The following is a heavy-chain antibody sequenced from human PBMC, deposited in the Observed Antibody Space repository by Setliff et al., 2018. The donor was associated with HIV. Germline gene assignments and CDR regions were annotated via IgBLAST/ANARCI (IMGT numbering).Heavy chain of an antibody. D-gene: IGHD3-16*01. Sequence: SETLSLTCAVSGASDISYIWWSWVRQPPGKGLEWIGEVYTGSTTLNPSLKGRVTISVDTSKNQFSLKLSSVTATDTAVYYCARMLWRWGNYFDYWGQGTLVTVSS. CDR3: ARMLWRWGNYFDY. CDR1: GASDISYIW. V-gene: IGHV4-4*02. CDR2: VYTGST. J-gene: IGHJ4*02.